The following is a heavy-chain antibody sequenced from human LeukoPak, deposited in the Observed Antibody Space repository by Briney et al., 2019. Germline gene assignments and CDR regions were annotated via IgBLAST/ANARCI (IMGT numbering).Heavy chain of an antibody. CDR3: ARTSAEYSNSWIDS. Sequence: PSGTLPLTCAVSGGSISSSNWWSWVRQPPGKGLEWIGEIYHSGSTYSNPSLQSRVTISVDKSKNHFSLKLTSVTAADTAVYYCARTSAEYSNSWIDSWGQGTLVIVSS. CDR2: IYHSGST. CDR1: GGSISSSNW. D-gene: IGHD6-6*01. J-gene: IGHJ5*01. V-gene: IGHV4-4*02.